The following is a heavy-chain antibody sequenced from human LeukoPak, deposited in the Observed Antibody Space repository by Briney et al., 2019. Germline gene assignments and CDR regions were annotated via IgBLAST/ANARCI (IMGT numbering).Heavy chain of an antibody. CDR2: INTNTGNP. CDR1: GYIFTSYA. V-gene: IGHV7-4-1*02. D-gene: IGHD3-22*01. CDR3: ARWDYDSSGYALYYFDY. J-gene: IGHJ4*02. Sequence: ASVKVSCKASGYIFTSYAMNWVRQAPGQGLEWMGWINTNTGNPTSAQGFTGRFVVSLDTSVSTAYLQISSLKAEDTAVCYCARWDYDSSGYALYYFDYWGQGTLVTVSS.